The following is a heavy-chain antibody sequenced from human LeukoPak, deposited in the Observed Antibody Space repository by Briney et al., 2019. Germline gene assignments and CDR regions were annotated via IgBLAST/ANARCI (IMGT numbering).Heavy chain of an antibody. D-gene: IGHD3-22*01. V-gene: IGHV3-7*03. CDR3: AKDSSSGYYYDFDY. Sequence: GGSLRLSCAASGFTFSSYWMSWVRQAPGKGLEWVANIRRDGSEKYYVDSVKGRFTISRDNSKNTLYLQMNSLRAEDTAVYYCAKDSSSGYYYDFDYWGQGTLVTVSS. CDR1: GFTFSSYW. CDR2: IRRDGSEK. J-gene: IGHJ4*02.